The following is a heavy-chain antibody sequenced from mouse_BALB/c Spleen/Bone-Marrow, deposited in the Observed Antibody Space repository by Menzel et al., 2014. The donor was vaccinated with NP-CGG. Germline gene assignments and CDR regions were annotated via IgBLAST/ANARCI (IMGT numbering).Heavy chain of an antibody. Sequence: QVQLKESGPGLVAPSQSLSITCTVSGFSLTGYGVNWVRQPPGKGLEWLGMIWGDGRTDYNSALKSRLSISKDNSKSQVFLKMNSQQTDDTARYYCARHYGSNYYAMDYWGQGTSVTVSS. CDR1: GFSLTGYG. J-gene: IGHJ4*01. CDR2: IWGDGRT. D-gene: IGHD1-1*01. CDR3: ARHYGSNYYAMDY. V-gene: IGHV2-6-7*01.